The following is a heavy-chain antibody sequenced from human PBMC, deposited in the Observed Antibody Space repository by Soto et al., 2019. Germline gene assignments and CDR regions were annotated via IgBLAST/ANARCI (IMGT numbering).Heavy chain of an antibody. Sequence: PSETLSLTCAVYGGSFSGYYWSWIRQPPGKGLEWIGEINHSGSTNYNPSHKSRVTISVDTSKNQFSLKLSSVTAADTSVYYCARVLGIAAAGTMVDYWGQGTLVTVSS. CDR2: INHSGST. D-gene: IGHD6-13*01. CDR1: GGSFSGYY. V-gene: IGHV4-34*01. J-gene: IGHJ4*02. CDR3: ARVLGIAAAGTMVDY.